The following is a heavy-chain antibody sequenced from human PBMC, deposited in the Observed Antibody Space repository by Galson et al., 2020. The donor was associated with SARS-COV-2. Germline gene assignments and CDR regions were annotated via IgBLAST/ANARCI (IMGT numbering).Heavy chain of an antibody. V-gene: IGHV3-9*01. Sequence: SLKISCAASGFTFDDYAMHWVRQAPGKGLEWVSGISWNSGSIGYADSVKGRFTISRDNAKNSLYLQMNSLRAEDTALYYCAKALIAAAGTFLSYDYYYYGMDVWGQGTTVTVSS. CDR3: AKALIAAAGTFLSYDYYYYGMDV. J-gene: IGHJ6*02. CDR1: GFTFDDYA. D-gene: IGHD6-13*01. CDR2: ISWNSGSI.